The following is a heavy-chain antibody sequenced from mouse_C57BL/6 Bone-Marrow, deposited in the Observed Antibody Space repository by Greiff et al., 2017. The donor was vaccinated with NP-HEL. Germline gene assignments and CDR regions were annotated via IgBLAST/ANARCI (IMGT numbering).Heavy chain of an antibody. CDR1: GYTFTSYW. Sequence: VQLQQPGAELVKPGASVKMSCKASGYTFTSYWITWVKQRPGQGLEWIGDIYPGSGSTTYNEKFKSKATLTVDTSSSTAYMQLSSLTSEDSAVYYCVAHYYGSSGDYWGQGTTLTVSS. D-gene: IGHD1-1*01. CDR2: IYPGSGST. J-gene: IGHJ2*01. CDR3: VAHYYGSSGDY. V-gene: IGHV1-55*01.